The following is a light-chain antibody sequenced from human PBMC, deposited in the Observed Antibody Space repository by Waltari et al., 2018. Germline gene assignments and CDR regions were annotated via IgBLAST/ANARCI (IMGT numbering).Light chain of an antibody. CDR1: QSVGRS. J-gene: IGKJ1*01. CDR3: QHYVRLPVS. CDR2: GAP. Sequence: EIVLTQSPGTLSLSPGERATLSCRASQSVGRSLTWYQQKPGQAPRLLIYGAPSRATGIPDRFSGSGSGTDFSLTISRLEPEDFALYYCQHYVRLPVSFGQGTKVDIK. V-gene: IGKV3-20*01.